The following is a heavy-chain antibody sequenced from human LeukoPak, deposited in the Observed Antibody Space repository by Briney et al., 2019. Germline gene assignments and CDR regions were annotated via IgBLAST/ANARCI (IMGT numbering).Heavy chain of an antibody. CDR3: ARGIAVAGSSRRAFDI. Sequence: PGGSLRLSCAASGFTFSSYSMNWVRQAPGKGLEWVSSISSSSSYIYYADSVKGGFTISRDNAKNSLYLQINSLRAEDTAVYYCARGIAVAGSSRRAFDIWGQGTMVTVSS. CDR2: ISSSSSYI. CDR1: GFTFSSYS. V-gene: IGHV3-21*01. D-gene: IGHD6-19*01. J-gene: IGHJ3*02.